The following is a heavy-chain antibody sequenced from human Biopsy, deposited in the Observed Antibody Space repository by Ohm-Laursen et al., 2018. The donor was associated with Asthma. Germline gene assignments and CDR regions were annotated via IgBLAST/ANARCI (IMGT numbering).Heavy chain of an antibody. CDR3: AKESGSNYAFDI. J-gene: IGHJ3*02. CDR2: IAYDGRDK. CDR1: GFTFSSYA. D-gene: IGHD1-1*01. Sequence: SLRLSCTASGFTFSSYAMSWVRQAPGKGMEWVAVIAYDGRDKYYADSVKGRFTISRDNSKNTLYLQMNSLRAEDTAVYYCAKESGSNYAFDIWGQGTMVTVSS. V-gene: IGHV3-30*18.